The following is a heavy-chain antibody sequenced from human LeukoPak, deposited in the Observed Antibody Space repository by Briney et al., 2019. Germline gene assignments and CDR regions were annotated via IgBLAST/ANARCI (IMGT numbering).Heavy chain of an antibody. Sequence: ASVKVSCKASGGTFSSYAISWVRQAPGQGLEWMGRIIPIFGTANYAQKFQGRGRITTDESTSTAYMELSSMRSEDTAVYYCARALVGNYGSGSYYSPFDYWGQGTLVTVSS. CDR2: IIPIFGTA. D-gene: IGHD3-10*01. V-gene: IGHV1-69*05. J-gene: IGHJ4*02. CDR3: ARALVGNYGSGSYYSPFDY. CDR1: GGTFSSYA.